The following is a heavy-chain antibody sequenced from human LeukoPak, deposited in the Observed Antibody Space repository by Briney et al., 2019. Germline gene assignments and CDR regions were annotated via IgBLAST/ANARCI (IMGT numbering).Heavy chain of an antibody. CDR3: ARDSYSSSSRRGFDY. D-gene: IGHD6-13*01. CDR2: INANSGGT. CDR1: GYIFTGYY. Sequence: ASVKVSCKASGYIFTGYYIHWVRQAPGQGLEWMGWINANSGGTNYAQKFQGRVTMTRDTSITTAYMELSSLRSDDTAVYYCARDSYSSSSRRGFDYWGQGTLVTVSS. J-gene: IGHJ4*02. V-gene: IGHV1-2*02.